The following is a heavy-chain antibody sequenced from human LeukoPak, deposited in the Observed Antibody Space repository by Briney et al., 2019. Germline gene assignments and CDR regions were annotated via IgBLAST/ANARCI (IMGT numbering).Heavy chain of an antibody. V-gene: IGHV1-46*01. CDR1: GYTFTSYY. CDR2: INPSGGST. CDR3: ARDSYYYDSSETFDI. Sequence: ASVEVSCKASGYTFTSYYMHWARQAPGQGLEWMGIINPSGGSTSYAQKFQGRVTMTRDTSTSTVYMELSSLRSEDTAVYYCARDSYYYDSSETFDIWGQGTMVTVSS. D-gene: IGHD3-22*01. J-gene: IGHJ3*02.